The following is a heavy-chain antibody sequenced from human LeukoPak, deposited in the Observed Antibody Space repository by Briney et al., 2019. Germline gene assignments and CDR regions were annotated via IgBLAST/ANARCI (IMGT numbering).Heavy chain of an antibody. Sequence: PSETLSLTCTVSGGSISSSSYYWGWIRQPPGKGLEWIGSIYYSGSTYYNPSLKSRVTISVDTSKNQFSLKLSSVTAADTAVYYCARGGQRGHEQQLVSWGQGTLVTVSS. V-gene: IGHV4-39*01. D-gene: IGHD6-13*01. CDR2: IYYSGST. CDR1: GGSISSSSYY. CDR3: ARGGQRGHEQQLVS. J-gene: IGHJ5*02.